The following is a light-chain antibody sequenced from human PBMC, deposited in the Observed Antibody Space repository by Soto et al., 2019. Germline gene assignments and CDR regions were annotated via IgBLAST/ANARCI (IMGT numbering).Light chain of an antibody. V-gene: IGKV3-20*01. J-gene: IGKJ4*01. Sequence: IVLTQSPGTLSLSPGDRATLSCRASQSVRSNYLGWYQQKPGQAPRPLLYGASSRAIGIPDRFSGSGSGTDFTLTISRLEPEDFAVYYCQQYDTSPPLTFGGGTKVEIK. CDR1: QSVRSNY. CDR2: GAS. CDR3: QQYDTSPPLT.